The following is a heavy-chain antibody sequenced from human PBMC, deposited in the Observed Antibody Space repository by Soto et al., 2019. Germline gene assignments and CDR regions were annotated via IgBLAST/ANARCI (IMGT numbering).Heavy chain of an antibody. V-gene: IGHV3-7*05. CDR3: ARGRVEHVLRYVDWLSDGAFDI. D-gene: IGHD3-9*01. CDR2: IKHDGSEK. J-gene: IGHJ3*02. CDR1: GFTVSSYW. Sequence: PSGSLTLSCAASGFTVSSYWISWACQAQGPGLELEANIKHDGSEKYYVDSVKGQFTISRDNAKNALYLQMNSRRAEDTAVYYCARGRVEHVLRYVDWLSDGAFDIWGQGTMVTVSS.